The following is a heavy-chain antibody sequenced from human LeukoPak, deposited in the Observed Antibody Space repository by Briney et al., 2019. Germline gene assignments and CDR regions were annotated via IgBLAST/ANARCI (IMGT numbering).Heavy chain of an antibody. CDR1: GGSISSYY. V-gene: IGHV4-59*01. D-gene: IGHD2-15*01. J-gene: IGHJ1*01. Sequence: PSETLSPTCTVSGGSISSYYWSWIRQPPGKGLEWIGYIYYTGSTNYNPSLKSRVTISVDTSKNHFSLKLSSVTAADTAVYYCARGWSGGSPRYLQHWGQGTLVTVSS. CDR3: ARGWSGGSPRYLQH. CDR2: IYYTGST.